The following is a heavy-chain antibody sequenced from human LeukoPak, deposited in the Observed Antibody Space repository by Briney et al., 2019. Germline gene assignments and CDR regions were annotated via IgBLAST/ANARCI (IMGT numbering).Heavy chain of an antibody. D-gene: IGHD3-16*01. CDR3: ARVRYRLAETYIDY. V-gene: IGHV1-2*02. CDR1: GYIFTGYY. J-gene: IGHJ4*02. CDR2: INPNSGDT. Sequence: ASVKVSCKASGYIFTGYYMHWVRQAPGRGLEWTGWINPNSGDTNYAQKFQGRVTMTRDTSVSTAYMELSRLRSDDTAVYYCARVRYRLAETYIDYWGQGTLVTVSS.